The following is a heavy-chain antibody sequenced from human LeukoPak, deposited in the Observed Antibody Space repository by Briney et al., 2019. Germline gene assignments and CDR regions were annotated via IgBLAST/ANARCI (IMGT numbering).Heavy chain of an antibody. Sequence: GGSLRLSCAASGFTFSSYWMSWVRQAPGKGLEWVANIKQDGSEKYYVDSVKGRFTISRDNAKNSLYLQMNSLRAEDTALYYCTRDPSNSGSYSRLDYWGQGTLVTVSS. CDR1: GFTFSSYW. V-gene: IGHV3-7*01. CDR3: TRDPSNSGSYSRLDY. D-gene: IGHD1-26*01. CDR2: IKQDGSEK. J-gene: IGHJ4*02.